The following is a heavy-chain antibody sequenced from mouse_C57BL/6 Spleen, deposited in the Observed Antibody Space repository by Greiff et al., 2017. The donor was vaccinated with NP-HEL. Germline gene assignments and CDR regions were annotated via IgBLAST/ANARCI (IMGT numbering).Heavy chain of an antibody. CDR1: GFNIKDDY. D-gene: IGHD4-1*01. V-gene: IGHV14-4*01. Sequence: VQLQQSGAELVRPGASVKLSCTASGFNIKDDYMHWVKQRPEQGLEWIGWIDPENGDTEYASKFQGKATITADTSSNTAYLQLSSLTSEDTAVYYCTYNWDGYFDYWGQGTTLTVSS. J-gene: IGHJ2*01. CDR2: IDPENGDT. CDR3: TYNWDGYFDY.